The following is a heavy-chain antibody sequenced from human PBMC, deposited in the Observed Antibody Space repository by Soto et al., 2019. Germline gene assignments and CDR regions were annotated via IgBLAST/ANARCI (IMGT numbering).Heavy chain of an antibody. CDR2: ISYDGINK. V-gene: IGHV3-30-3*01. J-gene: IGHJ4*02. CDR3: ARDGASY. CDR1: GFTFSTYA. Sequence: QVQLVESGGGVVQPGRSLRLSCAASGFTFSTYAMHWLRQAPGKGLEWVAVISYDGINKYYADSVKGRFTISRDNSKNTLYLQMNSLRGEDTDVFYCARDGASYWGQGTPVIVSS. D-gene: IGHD3-16*01.